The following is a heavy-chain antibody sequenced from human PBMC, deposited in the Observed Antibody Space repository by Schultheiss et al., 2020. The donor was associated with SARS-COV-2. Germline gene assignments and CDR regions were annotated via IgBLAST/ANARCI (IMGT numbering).Heavy chain of an antibody. V-gene: IGHV3-15*01. CDR3: TTPTYYDFWSGYYLSYP. D-gene: IGHD3-3*01. CDR1: GFTFSSYA. CDR2: IKSKTDGGTT. J-gene: IGHJ5*02. Sequence: GGSLRLSCAASGFTFSSYAMSWVRQAPGKGLEWVGRIKSKTDGGTTDYAAPVKGRFTISRDDSKNTLYLQMNSLKTEDTAVYYCTTPTYYDFWSGYYLSYPWGQGTLVTVSS.